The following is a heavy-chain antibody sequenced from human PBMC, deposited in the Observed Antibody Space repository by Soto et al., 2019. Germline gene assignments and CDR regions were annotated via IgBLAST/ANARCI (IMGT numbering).Heavy chain of an antibody. CDR3: ARQGPLWFEELLSFDY. CDR1: GYSFSSYW. D-gene: IGHD3-10*01. Sequence: PGESLKISCEGSGYSFSSYWIGWVRQKPGKGLEWMGMVFPTDSDTRYGPSFQGQVSISIDKSTSTAYLQWSSLKASDTAIYYCARQGPLWFEELLSFDYWGQGTLVTVSS. J-gene: IGHJ4*02. V-gene: IGHV5-51*01. CDR2: VFPTDSDT.